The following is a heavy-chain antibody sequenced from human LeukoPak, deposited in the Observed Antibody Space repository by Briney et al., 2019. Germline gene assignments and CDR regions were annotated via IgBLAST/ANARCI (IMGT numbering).Heavy chain of an antibody. Sequence: PSETLSLTCTVSGGSISSGNYYWTWIRQHPGKGLEWIGYIDYSENTYYSLSLKSRLTISSDTSKNQFSLRLTSVTAADTAVYYCARDRTDSGGYYFDVWGQGALVTVSS. CDR3: ARDRTDSGGYYFDV. J-gene: IGHJ4*02. D-gene: IGHD4/OR15-4a*01. CDR1: GGSISSGNYY. V-gene: IGHV4-31*03. CDR2: IDYSENT.